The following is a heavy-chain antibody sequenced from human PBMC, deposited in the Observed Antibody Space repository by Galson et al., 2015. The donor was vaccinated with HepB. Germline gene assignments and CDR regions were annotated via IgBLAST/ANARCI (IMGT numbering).Heavy chain of an antibody. CDR2: IYYRGST. Sequence: SETLSLTCKVSGGSISRYHWNWIRQSPGKGLGWIGYIYYRGSTNYNASLKSRVTMSIDMSKSQFSLKLTSVTAADTAIYYCARTPKIADSDRPVWEYYFDHWGQGILVTVSS. V-gene: IGHV4-59*08. CDR1: GGSISRYH. D-gene: IGHD2-21*01. J-gene: IGHJ4*02. CDR3: ARTPKIADSDRPVWEYYFDH.